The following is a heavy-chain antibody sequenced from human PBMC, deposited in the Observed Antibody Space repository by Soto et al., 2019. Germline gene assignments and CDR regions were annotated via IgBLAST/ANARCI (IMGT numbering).Heavy chain of an antibody. CDR1: GYTFTSYD. Sequence: GASVKVSCKASGYTFTSYDIYWVRQATGQGLEWMGWMNPNTGNSGYAQKFQGRVTMTSDTSISTAHMELSSLRSDDTAVYYCARDRTVTTGFDYWGQGTLVTVSS. V-gene: IGHV1-8*01. CDR3: ARDRTVTTGFDY. J-gene: IGHJ4*02. D-gene: IGHD4-17*01. CDR2: MNPNTGNS.